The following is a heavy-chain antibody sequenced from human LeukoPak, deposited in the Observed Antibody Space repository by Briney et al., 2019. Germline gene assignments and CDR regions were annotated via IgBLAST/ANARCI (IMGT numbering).Heavy chain of an antibody. J-gene: IGHJ3*02. D-gene: IGHD4-17*01. CDR1: GFTFSKYW. V-gene: IGHV3-74*01. Sequence: SGGSLRLSCAASGFTFSKYWMHWVRQAPGKGLVWVSRIKTDGSSTNYADSVKGRFTISRDNAKNSLYLHMNSLRAEDSALYYCAREYGDYFGEAFDIWGQGTMVTVSS. CDR2: IKTDGSST. CDR3: AREYGDYFGEAFDI.